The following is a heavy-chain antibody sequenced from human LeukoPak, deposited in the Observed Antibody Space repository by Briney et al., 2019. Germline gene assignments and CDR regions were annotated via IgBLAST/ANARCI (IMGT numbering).Heavy chain of an antibody. D-gene: IGHD3-10*01. CDR2: IYYSGSS. Sequence: SETLSLTCAVYGGSFSGYYWTWIRQPPGKGLEWIANIYYSGSSNYNPSLKSRVTMSVDTSKNQFSLKLSSVTAADTAVYYCARDTAMVRGVTRLHDAFDIWGQGTMVTVSS. V-gene: IGHV4-34*11. CDR1: GGSFSGYY. CDR3: ARDTAMVRGVTRLHDAFDI. J-gene: IGHJ3*02.